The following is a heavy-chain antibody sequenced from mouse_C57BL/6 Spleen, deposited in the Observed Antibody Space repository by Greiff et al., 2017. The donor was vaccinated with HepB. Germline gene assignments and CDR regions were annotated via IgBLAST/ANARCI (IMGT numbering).Heavy chain of an antibody. CDR2: IDPSDSYT. CDR1: GYTFTSYW. D-gene: IGHD2-1*01. V-gene: IGHV1-69*01. CDR3: ARGNPYYFEY. J-gene: IGHJ2*01. Sequence: QVQLQQPGAELVMPGASVKLSCKASGYTFTSYWMHWVKQRPGQGLEWIGEIDPSDSYTNYNQKFKGKSTLTVDKSSSTAYMQLSSLTSEDSAVYYCARGNPYYFEYWGQGTTLTVSS.